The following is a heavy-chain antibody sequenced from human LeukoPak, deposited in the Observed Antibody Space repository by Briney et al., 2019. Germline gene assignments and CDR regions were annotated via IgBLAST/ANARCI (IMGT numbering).Heavy chain of an antibody. CDR2: IYYSGST. Sequence: PSETLSLTCTVSGGSISSSSYYWGWIRQPPGKGLEWIGSIYYSGSTYYNPSLKSRVTISVDTSKNQFSLKLSSVTAADTAVYFCARLRFDFWSGYTHPYFGYWGQGTLVTVSS. CDR1: GGSISSSSYY. J-gene: IGHJ4*02. D-gene: IGHD3-3*01. CDR3: ARLRFDFWSGYTHPYFGY. V-gene: IGHV4-39*01.